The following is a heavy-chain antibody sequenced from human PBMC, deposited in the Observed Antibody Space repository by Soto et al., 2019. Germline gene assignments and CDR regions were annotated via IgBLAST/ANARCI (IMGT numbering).Heavy chain of an antibody. V-gene: IGHV1-46*01. CDR1: GYTFIDYY. J-gene: IGHJ4*02. CDR3: ARDLHGAFTTMAH. CDR2: INPSGYTS. D-gene: IGHD1-1*01. Sequence: QVQMVQSGAEVKKPGASVKVSCKASGYTFIDYYIHWVRQAPGQGLEWMGIINPSGYTSTLSQRFQGRLTMTSDTSTSTVYRELGSLTSEDTAIYYCARDLHGAFTTMAHWGQGTLVTVSS.